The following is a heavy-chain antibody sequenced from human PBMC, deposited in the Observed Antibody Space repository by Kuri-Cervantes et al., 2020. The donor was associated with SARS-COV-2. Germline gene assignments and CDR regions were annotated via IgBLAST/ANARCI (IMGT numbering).Heavy chain of an antibody. J-gene: IGHJ6*02. D-gene: IGHD5-18*01. CDR1: GYTFTCYY. Sequence: ASVKVSCKASGYTFTCYYMHWVRQAPGQGLEWMGIINPSGGSTSYAQKFQGRVTMTRDTSTSTVYMELSSLRSEDTAVYYCASYTSGYSYGFSGGPQTYYYYYGMDVWGQGTTVTVSS. V-gene: IGHV1-46*01. CDR3: ASYTSGYSYGFSGGPQTYYYYYGMDV. CDR2: INPSGGST.